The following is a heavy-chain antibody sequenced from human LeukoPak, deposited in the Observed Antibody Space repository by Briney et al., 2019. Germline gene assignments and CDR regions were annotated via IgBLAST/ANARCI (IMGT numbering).Heavy chain of an antibody. J-gene: IGHJ4*02. CDR2: IYSGGST. CDR1: GFNITSNY. V-gene: IGHV3-53*01. Sequence: SGGSLRLSCAASGFNITSNYMNWVRQAPGKGLEWVSVIYSGGSTYYADSVKGRFTISRDNSKNTLYLQMNSLRAEDTAVYYCARARSHYYDSSGYSRPGYFDYWGQGTLVTVSS. CDR3: ARARSHYYDSSGYSRPGYFDY. D-gene: IGHD3-22*01.